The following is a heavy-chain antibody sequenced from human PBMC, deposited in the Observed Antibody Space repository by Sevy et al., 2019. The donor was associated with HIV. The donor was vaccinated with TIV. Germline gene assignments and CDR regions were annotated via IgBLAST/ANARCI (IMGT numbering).Heavy chain of an antibody. CDR2: ISGSGGSK. D-gene: IGHD6-19*01. V-gene: IGHV3-23*01. Sequence: GGSLRLSCAASGFTFSSYAMSWVRQAPGKGLEWVSAISGSGGSKYYADSVKGRLTISRDNSKNTLYLQMNSLRAEDTAVYYCAKALGYSSGWDPYYWGQGTLVTVSS. CDR1: GFTFSSYA. CDR3: AKALGYSSGWDPYY. J-gene: IGHJ4*02.